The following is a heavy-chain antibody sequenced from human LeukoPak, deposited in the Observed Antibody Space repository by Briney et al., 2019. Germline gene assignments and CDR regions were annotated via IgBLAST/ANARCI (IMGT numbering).Heavy chain of an antibody. CDR3: ARRRAAAGPFDY. CDR1: GGSISNSGYY. D-gene: IGHD6-13*01. V-gene: IGHV4-39*01. Sequence: TTSETLSLTCAVSGGSISNSGYYWAWIRQPPGKGLEYIGNIHYSDSALYNPSLQSRATILVDTSKNQFSLRLSSVTAADTAVYYCARRRAAAGPFDYWGQGTLVTVSS. J-gene: IGHJ4*02. CDR2: IHYSDSA.